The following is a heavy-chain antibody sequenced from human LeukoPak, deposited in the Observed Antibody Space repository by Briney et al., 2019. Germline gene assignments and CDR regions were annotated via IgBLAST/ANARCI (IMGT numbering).Heavy chain of an antibody. J-gene: IGHJ6*04. D-gene: IGHD3-9*01. Sequence: GGSLRLSCAASGFTFSPYTMHWVRQAPGKGLEFVSAIIGDGITTYYADSVKGRFTVSRDNSKSTLYLQMGSFTAEDMAVYYCARERAGYYLDVWGKGTTVTVFS. CDR3: ARERAGYYLDV. CDR2: IIGDGITT. CDR1: GFTFSPYT. V-gene: IGHV3-64*02.